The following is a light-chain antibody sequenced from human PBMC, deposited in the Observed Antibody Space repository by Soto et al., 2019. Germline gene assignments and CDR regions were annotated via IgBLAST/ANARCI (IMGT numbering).Light chain of an antibody. V-gene: IGLV2-8*01. J-gene: IGLJ3*02. Sequence: QSALTQPPSASGSRGQSVTISCTGTSSDVGGYNYVSWYQQHPGKAPKLMIYEVSKRPSGVPDRFSGSKSGNTASLTVSGRQPEDEAEYYCSSYAGSNNLGVFGGGTKLTVL. CDR2: EVS. CDR1: SSDVGGYNY. CDR3: SSYAGSNNLGV.